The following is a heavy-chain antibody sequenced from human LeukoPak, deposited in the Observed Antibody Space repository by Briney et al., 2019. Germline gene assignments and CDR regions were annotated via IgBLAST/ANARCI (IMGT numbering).Heavy chain of an antibody. CDR2: INSDGSST. CDR1: GFTFSSYW. CDR3: ARSFSSGWYWPFYFDY. V-gene: IGHV3-74*01. D-gene: IGHD6-19*01. J-gene: IGHJ4*02. Sequence: GGSLRLSCAASGFTFSSYWMHWVRQAPGKGLVWVSRINSDGSSTSYADSVKGRFTISRDNAKNTLYLQMNSLRAEDTAVYYCARSFSSGWYWPFYFDYWGQGTLVTVSS.